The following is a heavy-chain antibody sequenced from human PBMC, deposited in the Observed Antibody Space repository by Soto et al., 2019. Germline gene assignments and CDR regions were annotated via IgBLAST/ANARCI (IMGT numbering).Heavy chain of an antibody. V-gene: IGHV3-33*01. CDR3: ARDTARAMVRIYYGMDV. Sequence: QVQLVESGGGVVQPGRSLRLSCAASGFTFSSYGMHWVRQAPGKGLEGVAVIWYDGSNKYYADSVKGRFTISRDNSKNTLYRKMNSMRAEDTAVYYCARDTARAMVRIYYGMDVWGQGTTVTVSS. CDR1: GFTFSSYG. CDR2: IWYDGSNK. D-gene: IGHD5-18*01. J-gene: IGHJ6*02.